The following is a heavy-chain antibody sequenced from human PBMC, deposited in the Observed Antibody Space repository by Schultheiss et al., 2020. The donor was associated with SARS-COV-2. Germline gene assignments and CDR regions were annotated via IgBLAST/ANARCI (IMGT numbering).Heavy chain of an antibody. CDR2: IYPGDSDT. Sequence: GESLKISCKGSGYSFTSYWIGWVRQMPGKGLEWMGIIYPGDSDTRYSPSFQGQVTISADKSISTAYLQWSSLKASDTAMYYCASSLGGDAGSPPAQRTNWFDPWGQGTLVTVSS. V-gene: IGHV5-51*01. D-gene: IGHD3-16*01. CDR3: ASSLGGDAGSPPAQRTNWFDP. CDR1: GYSFTSYW. J-gene: IGHJ5*02.